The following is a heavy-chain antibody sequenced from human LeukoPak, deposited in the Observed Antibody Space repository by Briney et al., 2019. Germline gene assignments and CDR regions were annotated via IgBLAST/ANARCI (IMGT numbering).Heavy chain of an antibody. CDR1: GFTFSSYG. CDR3: ANSESLTY. V-gene: IGHV3-30*02. CDR2: TPYDGNNK. Sequence: GGSLRLSCAASGFTFSSYGMHWVRQAPGKGLEWVAFTPYDGNNKYYADSVKGRFTISRDNSKNTLYLQMNSLRPEDTAVYYCANSESLTYWGQGTLVTVSS. D-gene: IGHD3-9*01. J-gene: IGHJ4*02.